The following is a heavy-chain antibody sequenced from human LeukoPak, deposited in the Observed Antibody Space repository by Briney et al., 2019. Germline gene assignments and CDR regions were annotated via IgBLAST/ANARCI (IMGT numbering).Heavy chain of an antibody. V-gene: IGHV3-23*01. Sequence: PGGSLRLSCAASGFTFSGSDMVWVRQAPGKGLEWVSAISGSGRSSYYADSVKGRSTFSRDNSKNTLYPQMNSLRAEDTAVYYCAKISEPTRAFDIWGQGTMVTVSS. D-gene: IGHD1-26*01. CDR3: AKISEPTRAFDI. CDR2: ISGSGRSS. J-gene: IGHJ3*02. CDR1: GFTFSGSD.